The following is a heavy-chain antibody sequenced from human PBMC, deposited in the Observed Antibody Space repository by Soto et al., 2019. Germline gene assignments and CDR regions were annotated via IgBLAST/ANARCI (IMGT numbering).Heavy chain of an antibody. CDR3: ARGYGSGSGPVDY. Sequence: QVQLQQWGAGLLKPSETLSLTCAVYGGSFSGYYWCWIPQPPGKGLEWIGEINHSGSTNYNPSLKSRVTISVDTSKNQFSLKLSSVTAADTAGYYCARGYGSGSGPVDYWGEGTLVTVSS. CDR1: GGSFSGYY. V-gene: IGHV4-34*01. D-gene: IGHD3-10*01. J-gene: IGHJ4*02. CDR2: INHSGST.